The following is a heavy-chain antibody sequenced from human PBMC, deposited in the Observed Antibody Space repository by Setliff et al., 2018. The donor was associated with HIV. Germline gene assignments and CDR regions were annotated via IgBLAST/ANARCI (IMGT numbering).Heavy chain of an antibody. CDR3: ARDPTGPTGEDY. J-gene: IGHJ4*02. CDR1: GYSFSNYF. V-gene: IGHV1-46*01. D-gene: IGHD1-1*01. CDR2: IKPGTP. Sequence: ASVKVSCKTSGYSFSNYFIHWVRQAPGQGLEWMGMIKPGTPNIAQKFPRRVTMTGDTSTSTVYMELSSLRSEDTAVYYCARDPTGPTGEDYWGQGTLVTVSS.